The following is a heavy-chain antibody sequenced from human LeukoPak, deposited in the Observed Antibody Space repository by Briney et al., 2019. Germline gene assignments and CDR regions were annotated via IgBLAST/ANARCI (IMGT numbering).Heavy chain of an antibody. CDR2: ISVYNGDT. J-gene: IGHJ4*02. V-gene: IGHV1-18*01. Sequence: ASVKVSCKASGYSFTSYGFSWLRQAPGQGLEYMGWISVYNGDTNYAQKLQGRVTMTTDTSTSTAYMELRSLRPDDTAVYYCARVGVPVKNDYWGQGTLVTVSS. D-gene: IGHD2-2*01. CDR3: ARVGVPVKNDY. CDR1: GYSFTSYG.